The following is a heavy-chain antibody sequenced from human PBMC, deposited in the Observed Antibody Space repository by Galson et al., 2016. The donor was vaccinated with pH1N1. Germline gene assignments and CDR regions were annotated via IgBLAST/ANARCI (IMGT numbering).Heavy chain of an antibody. V-gene: IGHV2-5*02. CDR3: AHAEGGGYDSEGIFYYFYGMDV. Sequence: PALVKPTQTLTLTCTLSGFSLSTSGVGVGWIRQPPGKALEWLALIYWDDDKRYSPSLKSRLTITKDTSKNQVVLTMTNMDPLDTATYYCAHAEGGGYDSEGIFYYFYGMDVWGQGTTVTVSS. CDR2: IYWDDDK. CDR1: GFSLSTSGVG. D-gene: IGHD5-12*01. J-gene: IGHJ6*02.